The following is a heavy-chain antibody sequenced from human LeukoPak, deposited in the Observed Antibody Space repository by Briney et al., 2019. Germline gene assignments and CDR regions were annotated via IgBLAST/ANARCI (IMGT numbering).Heavy chain of an antibody. V-gene: IGHV3-30*04. D-gene: IGHD6-13*01. CDR1: GFTFSSYA. CDR3: AKGGAAAGRRENDY. CDR2: ISYDGSNK. J-gene: IGHJ4*02. Sequence: GGSLRLSCAASGFTFSSYAMHWVRQAPGKGLEWVAVISYDGSNKYYADSVKGRFTISRDNSKNTLYLQMNSLRAEDTAVYYCAKGGAAAGRRENDYWGQGTLVTVSS.